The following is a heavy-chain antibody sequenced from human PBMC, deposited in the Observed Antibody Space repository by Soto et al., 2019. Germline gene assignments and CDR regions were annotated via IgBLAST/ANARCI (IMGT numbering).Heavy chain of an antibody. V-gene: IGHV3-48*03. J-gene: IGHJ4*02. CDR3: ARDSNTMVRGVITYFDY. D-gene: IGHD3-10*01. CDR2: ISSSGSTI. Sequence: PVGSLRLSCAASGFTFSSYEMNWVRQAPGKGLEWVSYISSSGSTIYYADSVKGRFTISRDNAKNSLYLQMNSLRAEDTAVYYCARDSNTMVRGVITYFDYWGQGTLVTVSS. CDR1: GFTFSSYE.